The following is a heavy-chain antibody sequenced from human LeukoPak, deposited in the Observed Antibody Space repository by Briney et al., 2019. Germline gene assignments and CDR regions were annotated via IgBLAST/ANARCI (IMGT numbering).Heavy chain of an antibody. D-gene: IGHD2-15*01. Sequence: SETLSLTCGVSGHSISSHYWGWIRQPPGKGLEWIGTIYHSGITYYNPSLKSRVTISVDTSKNQFSLKLSSVTAADTAVYYCARTVVAATNWFDPWGQGTPVTVSS. CDR1: GHSISSHY. CDR3: ARTVVAATNWFDP. V-gene: IGHV4-38-2*01. CDR2: IYHSGIT. J-gene: IGHJ5*02.